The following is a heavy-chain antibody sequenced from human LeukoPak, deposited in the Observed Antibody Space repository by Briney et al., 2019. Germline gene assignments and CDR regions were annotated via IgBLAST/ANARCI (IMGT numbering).Heavy chain of an antibody. D-gene: IGHD1-26*01. CDR1: GYTFTSYY. V-gene: IGHV1-46*01. J-gene: IGHJ5*02. CDR3: ARALYRGWFDP. Sequence: ASVKVSCKASGYTFTSYYMHWVRQAPGQGLEWMGIINPSGGSTSYAQKFQGRVTMTRDMSTSTVYMELSSLRSEDKAVYYCARALYRGWFDPWGQGTLVTVSS. CDR2: INPSGGST.